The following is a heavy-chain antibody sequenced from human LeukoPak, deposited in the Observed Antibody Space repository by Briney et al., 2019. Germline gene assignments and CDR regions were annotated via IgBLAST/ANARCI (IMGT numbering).Heavy chain of an antibody. CDR1: GGTFSSYA. J-gene: IGHJ2*01. CDR2: IIPILGIA. D-gene: IGHD3-10*01. CDR3: ARVYYYSLLEATPTDWYFDL. Sequence: GASVKVSCKASGGTFSSYAISWVRQAPGQGLEWMGRIIPILGIANYAQKFQGRVAITADKSTSTAYMELSSLRSEDTAVYYCARVYYYSLLEATPTDWYFDLWGRGTLVTVSS. V-gene: IGHV1-69*04.